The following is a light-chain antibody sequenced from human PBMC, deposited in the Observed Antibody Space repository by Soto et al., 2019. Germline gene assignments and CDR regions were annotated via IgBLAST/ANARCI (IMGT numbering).Light chain of an antibody. CDR1: NSDIGSYTF. CDR3: NSYTDSGTLV. J-gene: IGLJ3*02. V-gene: IGLV2-14*01. Sequence: QSALTQPASVSGSPGQSITISCTGTNSDIGSYTFVSWYQHHPGKAPKLLIHEVFNRPSGVSDRFSGSKSGNTASLTISGLQAEDEATYYCNSYTDSGTLVFGGGTKLTVL. CDR2: EVF.